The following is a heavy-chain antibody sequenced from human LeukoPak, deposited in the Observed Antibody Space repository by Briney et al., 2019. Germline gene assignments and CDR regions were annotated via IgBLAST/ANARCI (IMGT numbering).Heavy chain of an antibody. CDR3: ARNEKWGRDL. V-gene: IGHV3-7*03. CDR2: IVQDGSQK. CDR1: GFTFSRHW. D-gene: IGHD1-26*01. Sequence: SGGSPRLSCAASGFTFSRHWMSWVRQAPGKGLEWVANIVQDGSQKYYVDSVKGRFTISRDNGKNSLYLQMNSLRAEDTAVYYCARNEKWGRDLWGQGTLVTVSS. J-gene: IGHJ4*02.